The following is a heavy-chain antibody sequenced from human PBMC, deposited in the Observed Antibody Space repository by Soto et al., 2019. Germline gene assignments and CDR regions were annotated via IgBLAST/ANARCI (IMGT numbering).Heavy chain of an antibody. CDR3: ARDPVAGTYFDY. V-gene: IGHV1-18*01. Sequence: QVQLVQSGAEVKKPGASVKVSCKASGYTFTTYVISWVRQAPGQGLEWMGWINTYTGNTNYAQKLQCRVTMTTDTSTSTAYMELRSLRSDDTAVYYCARDPVAGTYFDYWGQGTLVTVSS. CDR1: GYTFTTYV. D-gene: IGHD6-19*01. J-gene: IGHJ4*02. CDR2: INTYTGNT.